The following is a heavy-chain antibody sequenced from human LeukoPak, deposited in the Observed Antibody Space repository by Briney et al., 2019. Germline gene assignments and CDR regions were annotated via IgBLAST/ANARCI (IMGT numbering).Heavy chain of an antibody. D-gene: IGHD5-24*01. V-gene: IGHV3-74*01. J-gene: IGHJ3*02. Sequence: GGSLRLSCAASGFTFSSCWMHWVRQAPGKGLVWVSRINSDGSSTSYADSVKGRFTISRDNAKNSLYLQMDSLRAEDTAVYYCARRRNGYQGAFDIWGQGTLVTVSS. CDR2: INSDGSST. CDR3: ARRRNGYQGAFDI. CDR1: GFTFSSCW.